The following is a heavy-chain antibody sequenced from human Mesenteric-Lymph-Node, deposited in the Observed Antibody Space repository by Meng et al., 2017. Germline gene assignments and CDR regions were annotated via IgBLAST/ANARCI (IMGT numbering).Heavy chain of an antibody. CDR3: AKDKWSLSY. CDR1: GFTFSSYG. CDR2: IKQDGSEK. V-gene: IGHV3-7*01. D-gene: IGHD2-15*01. Sequence: GESLKISCAASGFTFSSYGMHWVRQAPGKGLEWVANIKQDGSEKYYVDSVKGRFTISRDNTKNSLYLQMNSLGVEDTAVYYCAKDKWSLSYWGQGTLVTVSS. J-gene: IGHJ4*02.